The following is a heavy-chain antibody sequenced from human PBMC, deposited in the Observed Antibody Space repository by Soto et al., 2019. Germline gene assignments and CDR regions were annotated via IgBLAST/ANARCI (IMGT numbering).Heavy chain of an antibody. V-gene: IGHV3-9*01. CDR3: GRAVGTEPELLLWFGEWFDY. Sequence: EVQLVESGGGLVQPGRSLRLSCAASGFTFEDYAIHWVRHAPGKGLEWVSGISWHSGCIGYADSVKGRFTISRDNAKNCLYLQMNSLRAEDTALYYCGRAVGTEPELLLWFGEWFDYWGQGSLVAVSS. CDR1: GFTFEDYA. D-gene: IGHD3-10*01. J-gene: IGHJ4*02. CDR2: ISWHSGCI.